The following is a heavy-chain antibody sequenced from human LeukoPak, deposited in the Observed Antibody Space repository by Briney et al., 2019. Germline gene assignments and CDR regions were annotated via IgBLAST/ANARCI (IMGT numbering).Heavy chain of an antibody. D-gene: IGHD2-15*01. CDR2: FDPEDGET. V-gene: IGHV1-24*01. Sequence: ASVKVSCKVSGYTLTELSMHWVRQAPGKGLEWMGGFDPEDGETIYAQKFQGRVTMTEDTSTDAAYMELSSLRSEDTAVYHCALYCSGGRCYSMGGAFDIWGQGTMVTVSS. CDR3: ALYCSGGRCYSMGGAFDI. J-gene: IGHJ3*02. CDR1: GYTLTELS.